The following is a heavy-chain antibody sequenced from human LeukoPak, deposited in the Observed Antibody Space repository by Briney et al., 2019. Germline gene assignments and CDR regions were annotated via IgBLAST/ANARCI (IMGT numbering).Heavy chain of an antibody. CDR1: GGSISSYY. J-gene: IGHJ6*02. Sequence: PSETLSLTCTVSGGSISSYYWSWIRQPPGKGLEWIGYIYYSGSTNYNPSLKSRVTISVDTSKNQFSLKLSSVTAADTAVYYCGRQGDYDGMDVWGQGTTVTVSS. CDR2: IYYSGST. CDR3: GRQGDYDGMDV. V-gene: IGHV4-59*08.